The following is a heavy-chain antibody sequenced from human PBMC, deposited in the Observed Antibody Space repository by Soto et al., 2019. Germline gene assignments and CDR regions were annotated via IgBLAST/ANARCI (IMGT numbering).Heavy chain of an antibody. CDR3: ARDRGYSAPGYYYYGMDV. CDR1: GGSISSYY. V-gene: IGHV4-59*01. J-gene: IGHJ6*02. CDR2: IYYSGST. Sequence: SETLSLTCTVSGGSISSYYWSWIRQPPGKGLEWIGYIYYSGSTNYNPSLKSRVTISVDTSKNQFSLKLSSVTAADTAVYYCARDRGYSAPGYYYYGMDVWGQGTTVTVSS. D-gene: IGHD5-12*01.